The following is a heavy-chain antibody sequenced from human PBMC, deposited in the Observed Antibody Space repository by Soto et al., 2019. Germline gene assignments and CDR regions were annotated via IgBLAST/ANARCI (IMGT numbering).Heavy chain of an antibody. V-gene: IGHV3-7*02. CDR1: GFTCRGYW. CDR2: INQDGSKA. Sequence: GGSLRLSCAAAGFTCRGYWMHWVRQAPGKGLEWVANINQDGSKAYYVDSVKGRFTISRDNAKNSLYLQMNSLRGEDTAVFYCARGAGGGVGAFDIWGQGTMVTVSS. D-gene: IGHD2-15*01. J-gene: IGHJ3*02. CDR3: ARGAGGGVGAFDI.